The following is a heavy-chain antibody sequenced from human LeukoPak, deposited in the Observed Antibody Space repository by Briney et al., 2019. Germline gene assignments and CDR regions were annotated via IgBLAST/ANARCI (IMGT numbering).Heavy chain of an antibody. V-gene: IGHV4-59*01. CDR2: IFYSGST. CDR3: ATSPSVNYGMDV. Sequence: SETLSLTCTVSGGSINNYYWSWIRQPPGKGLEWIGYIFYSGSTNYNPSLKSRVTISVDTSKNQFSLKVNSVTAADTAVYYCATSPSVNYGMDVWGQGTTVTVSS. J-gene: IGHJ6*02. CDR1: GGSINNYY.